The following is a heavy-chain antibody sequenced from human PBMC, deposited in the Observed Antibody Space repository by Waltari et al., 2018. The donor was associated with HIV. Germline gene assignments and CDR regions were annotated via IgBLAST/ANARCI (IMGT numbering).Heavy chain of an antibody. D-gene: IGHD6-6*01. Sequence: EVQLVESGGGLVQPGGSLRLSCAASGFTFSGYWMSWVRQAPGKGLEWVANIKQDGSEKYYVDSVKGRFTISRDNAKNSLYLQMNSLRAEDTAVYYCARDAYSSSVAWFDPWGQGTLVTVSS. V-gene: IGHV3-7*01. CDR2: IKQDGSEK. CDR1: GFTFSGYW. J-gene: IGHJ5*02. CDR3: ARDAYSSSVAWFDP.